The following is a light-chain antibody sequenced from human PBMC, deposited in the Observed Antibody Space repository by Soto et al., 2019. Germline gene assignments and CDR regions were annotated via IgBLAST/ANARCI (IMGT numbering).Light chain of an antibody. V-gene: IGKV1-9*01. J-gene: IGKJ1*01. CDR2: AAS. CDR1: QGISSY. Sequence: IQLTQSPSSLSASVGDGVTITCRASQGISSYLAWYQQKPGKTPDLLIYAASTLHSGVPSRFSGSGSGTDFTLTISSLQPEDFATYYCQQFHSYPRTFGQGTKVEIK. CDR3: QQFHSYPRT.